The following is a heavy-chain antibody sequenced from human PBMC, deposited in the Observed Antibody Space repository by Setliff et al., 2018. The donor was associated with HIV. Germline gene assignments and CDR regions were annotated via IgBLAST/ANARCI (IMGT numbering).Heavy chain of an antibody. V-gene: IGHV4-4*02. CDR3: ARDDHYYDSGSYYSDWYFDL. J-gene: IGHJ2*01. D-gene: IGHD3-10*01. CDR1: GDSISSSNW. Sequence: SETLSLTCAVSGDSISSSNWWSWVRQPPGKGLEWIGEMSHSGSAAYNPSLRSRVTMSLDKSNNQFSLKLNSVTAADTAVYYCARDDHYYDSGSYYSDWYFDLWGRGTLVTVSS. CDR2: MSHSGSA.